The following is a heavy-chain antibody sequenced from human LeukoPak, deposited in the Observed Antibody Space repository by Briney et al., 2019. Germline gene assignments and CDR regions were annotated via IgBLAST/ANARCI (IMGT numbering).Heavy chain of an antibody. V-gene: IGHV4-34*01. CDR1: GGSFSGYY. D-gene: IGHD3-9*01. Sequence: PSETLSLTCAVYGGSFSGYYWSWIRQPPGKGLEWIGEINHSGSTNYNPSLKSRVTISVDTSKNQFSLKLSSVTAADTAVYYCASSLLTADAFDIWGQETMVTVSS. J-gene: IGHJ3*02. CDR3: ASSLLTADAFDI. CDR2: INHSGST.